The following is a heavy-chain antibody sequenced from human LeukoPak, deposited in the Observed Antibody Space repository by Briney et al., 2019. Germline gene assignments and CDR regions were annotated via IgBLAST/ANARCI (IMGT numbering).Heavy chain of an antibody. CDR3: ATDGDGDRTSYYYYGMDV. CDR1: GFTFSSYV. CDR2: ISGSGGST. D-gene: IGHD4-17*01. Sequence: GGSLRLSCAASGFTFSSYVMNWVRQTPGKGLEWVSGISGSGGSTYYADSVKGRFTISRDNSKNTLYLQMNSLRAEDTAVYYCATDGDGDRTSYYYYGMDVWGQGTTVTVSS. J-gene: IGHJ6*02. V-gene: IGHV3-23*01.